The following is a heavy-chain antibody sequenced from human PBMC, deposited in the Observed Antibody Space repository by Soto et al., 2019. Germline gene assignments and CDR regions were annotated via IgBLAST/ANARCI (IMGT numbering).Heavy chain of an antibody. J-gene: IGHJ6*02. Sequence: GESLKISCKGSGYSFTSYWIGWVRQMPGKGLEWMGIIYPGDSDTRYSPSFQGQVTISADKSISTLYLQMNSLRPEDTAVYYCAKDPTYDSSGYYFYYGPDVWGQGTTVTVSS. D-gene: IGHD3-22*01. CDR3: AKDPTYDSSGYYFYYGPDV. V-gene: IGHV5-51*01. CDR1: GYSFTSYW. CDR2: IYPGDSDT.